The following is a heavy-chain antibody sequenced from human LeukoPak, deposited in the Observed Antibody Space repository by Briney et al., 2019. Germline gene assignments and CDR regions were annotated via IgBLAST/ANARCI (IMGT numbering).Heavy chain of an antibody. V-gene: IGHV3-30*02. CDR2: IRYDGSNK. CDR1: GFTFSSYG. Sequence: GSLRLSCAASGFTFSSYGMHWVRQAPGKGLEWVAFIRYDGSNKYYADSVKGRFTISRDNSKNTLYLQMNSLRTEDTAVYYCAKGGYCSGGSCYPNYYYYYGMDVWGQGTTVTVSS. D-gene: IGHD2-15*01. CDR3: AKGGYCSGGSCYPNYYYYYGMDV. J-gene: IGHJ6*02.